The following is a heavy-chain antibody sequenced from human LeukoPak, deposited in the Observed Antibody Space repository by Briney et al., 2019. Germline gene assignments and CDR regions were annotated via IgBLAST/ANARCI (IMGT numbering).Heavy chain of an antibody. J-gene: IGHJ6*02. CDR3: ARDIVVVVAATYYYYGMDV. V-gene: IGHV3-30-3*01. CDR1: GFTFSSYA. Sequence: PGRSLRLSCAASGFTFSSYAMHWVRQAPGKGPEWVAVISYDGSNKYYADSVKGRFTISRDNSKNTLYLQMNSLRAEDTAVYYCARDIVVVVAATYYYYGMDVWGQGTTVTVSS. CDR2: ISYDGSNK. D-gene: IGHD2-15*01.